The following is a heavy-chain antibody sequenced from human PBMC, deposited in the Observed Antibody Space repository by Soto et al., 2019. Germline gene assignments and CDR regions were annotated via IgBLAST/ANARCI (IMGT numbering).Heavy chain of an antibody. J-gene: IGHJ4*02. D-gene: IGHD2-15*01. CDR2: IKSKTDGGTI. Sequence: EVQLVESGGGLVKPGESLRLSCAASDLSFSNAYINWVRQAPGKGLEWVGRIKSKTDGGTIDYAAPVKGRFIISRDDSSNTVYLQMNSLKTEDTAVYYCTTRGALGYGGQGTLVTVSS. V-gene: IGHV3-15*07. CDR1: DLSFSNAY. CDR3: TTRGALGY.